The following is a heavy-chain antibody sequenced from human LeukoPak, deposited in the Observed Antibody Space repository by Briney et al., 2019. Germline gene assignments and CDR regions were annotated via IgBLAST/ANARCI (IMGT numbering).Heavy chain of an antibody. CDR1: GFTFDDHG. CDR3: ARGSGSSWYFYFDY. J-gene: IGHJ4*02. D-gene: IGHD6-13*01. CDR2: IKWDGGRT. V-gene: IGHV3-20*04. Sequence: GGSLRLSCAASGFTFDDHGMSWVRQALGKGLEWVSGIKWDGGRTGYADSVKGRFTISRDNAKNSVYLQMNSLRAEDTALHYCARGSGSSWYFYFDYWGQGTLVTVSS.